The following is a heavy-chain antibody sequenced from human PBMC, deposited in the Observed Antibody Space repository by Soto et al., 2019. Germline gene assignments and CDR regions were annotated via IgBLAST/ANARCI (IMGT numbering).Heavy chain of an antibody. J-gene: IGHJ3*02. CDR3: ARDSHYYCDSSAAGAFDI. CDR1: GGTFSSYA. Sequence: QVQLVQSGAEVKKPGSSVKVSCKASGGTFSSYAISWVRQAPGQGLEWMGGIIPIFGTANYAQKFQGRVTITADKSATTAYMELSSLRSEDTAVYYCARDSHYYCDSSAAGAFDIWGQGTMVTVSS. D-gene: IGHD3-22*01. V-gene: IGHV1-69*06. CDR2: IIPIFGTA.